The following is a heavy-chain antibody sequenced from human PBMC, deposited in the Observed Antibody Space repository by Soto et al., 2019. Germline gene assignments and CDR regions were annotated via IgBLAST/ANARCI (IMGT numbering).Heavy chain of an antibody. D-gene: IGHD3-16*01. J-gene: IGHJ5*02. V-gene: IGHV3-74*01. CDR2: INSDGSST. Sequence: GGSLRLSCVASGFAFSRYWMHLVRQAPGKGLLWVSRINSDGSSTSYADSVKGRFTISRDNAKNTLYLQMNSLRAEDTAVYYCARETQTFGDLTANGLDPWGQGTRVTV. CDR3: ARETQTFGDLTANGLDP. CDR1: GFAFSRYW.